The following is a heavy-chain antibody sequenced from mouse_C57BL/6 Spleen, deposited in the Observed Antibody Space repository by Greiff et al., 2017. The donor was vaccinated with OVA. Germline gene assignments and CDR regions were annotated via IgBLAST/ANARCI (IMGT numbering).Heavy chain of an antibody. J-gene: IGHJ3*01. Sequence: EVQVVESGGGLVKPGGSLKLSCAASGFTFSDYGMHWVRQAPEKGLEWVAYISSGSSTIYYADTVKGRFTISRDNAKNTLFRQMTSLRSEDTAMYYCARNEGFAYWGQGTLVTVSA. CDR1: GFTFSDYG. CDR2: ISSGSSTI. CDR3: ARNEGFAY. V-gene: IGHV5-17*01.